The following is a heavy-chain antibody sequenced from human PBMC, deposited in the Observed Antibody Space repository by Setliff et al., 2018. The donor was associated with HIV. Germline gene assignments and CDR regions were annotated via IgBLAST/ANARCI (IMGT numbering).Heavy chain of an antibody. CDR3: ASSSGWYGAAQFSP. J-gene: IGHJ5*02. Sequence: KPSETLSLTCTVSGGSISSYYWSWIRQPPGKGLEWIGYIYTSGSTNYNPSLKSRVTISLDTSKNQFSLKLSSLTAADTAVYYCASSSGWYGAAQFSPWGQGTRVTVSS. D-gene: IGHD6-19*01. CDR1: GGSISSYY. V-gene: IGHV4-4*09. CDR2: IYTSGST.